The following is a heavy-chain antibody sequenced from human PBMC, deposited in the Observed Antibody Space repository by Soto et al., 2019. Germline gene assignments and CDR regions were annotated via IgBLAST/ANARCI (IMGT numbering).Heavy chain of an antibody. CDR2: IYDTGISCYTPST. Sequence: SDTLSLTCTVSGGSITSSYWSWIRRPPRKGLGWIAYIYDTGISCYTPSTSYNPSLKSRVTMSVDTSKSQFSLKLTSVTAADTAVYYCARGEDAFFYYGLDVWVQVITVTVSS. CDR3: ARGEDAFFYYGLDV. V-gene: IGHV4-59*01. CDR1: GGSITSSY. J-gene: IGHJ6*02.